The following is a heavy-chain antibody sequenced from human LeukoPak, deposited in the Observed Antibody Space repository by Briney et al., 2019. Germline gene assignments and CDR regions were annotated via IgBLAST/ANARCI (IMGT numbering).Heavy chain of an antibody. Sequence: TSETLSLTCTVSGVSISGDHWNWIRQPPGKGLEWIGYIYYSGSTNYNPSLKSRVTISVDTSKNQFSLKLSSVTAADTAVYYCARRNDFDIWGQGTMVTVSS. CDR2: IYYSGST. CDR3: ARRNDFDI. V-gene: IGHV4-59*08. J-gene: IGHJ3*02. CDR1: GVSISGDH.